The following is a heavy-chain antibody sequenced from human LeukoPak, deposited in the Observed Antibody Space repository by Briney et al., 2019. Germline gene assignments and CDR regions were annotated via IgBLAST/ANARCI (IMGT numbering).Heavy chain of an antibody. CDR2: LRGNGEA. V-gene: IGHV3-23*01. D-gene: IGHD3-16*01. Sequence: GGSLRLSCAASGFIFRNDAMSWVRQAPAGGLEWVSSLRGNGEAFYTDSATGRFTLSRDHSRNTGYLQLSNLRVEDTAVYYCAKDSWVSSADAVLWGKGTMVTVS. CDR1: GFIFRNDA. J-gene: IGHJ4*02. CDR3: AKDSWVSSADAVL.